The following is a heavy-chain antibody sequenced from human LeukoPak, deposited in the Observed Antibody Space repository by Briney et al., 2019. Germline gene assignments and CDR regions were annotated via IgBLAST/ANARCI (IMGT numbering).Heavy chain of an antibody. CDR2: IVGSGGNA. V-gene: IGHV3-23*01. J-gene: IGHJ4*02. CDR1: GFTFSSYA. CDR3: ARDYYYDSSGYWDYYFDY. Sequence: PGGSLKLSCAASGFTFSSYAMSWVRQAPGTGLEWVSVIVGSGGNAYYADSMKGRFTISRDNSNNTLYLQMNSLRAEDTAVYYCARDYYYDSSGYWDYYFDYWGQGTLVSVSS. D-gene: IGHD3-22*01.